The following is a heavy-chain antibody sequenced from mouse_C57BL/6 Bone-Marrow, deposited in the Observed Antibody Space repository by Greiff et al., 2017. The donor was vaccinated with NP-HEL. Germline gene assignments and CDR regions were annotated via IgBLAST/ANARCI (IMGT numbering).Heavy chain of an antibody. J-gene: IGHJ1*03. CDR1: GFNIKNTY. V-gene: IGHV14-3*01. Sequence: VQLQRSVAELVGPGASVKLSCTASGFNIKNTYMHGVKQRPDQGLEWIGRIDPANGNTKIAPKFPGRATITADTSSNTAYLQLSSLTSEDTAIYYCARRTTVVDWYFDVWGTGTTVTVSS. D-gene: IGHD1-1*01. CDR2: IDPANGNT. CDR3: ARRTTVVDWYFDV.